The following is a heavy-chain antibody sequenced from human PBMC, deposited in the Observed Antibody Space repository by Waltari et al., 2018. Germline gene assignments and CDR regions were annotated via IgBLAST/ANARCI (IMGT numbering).Heavy chain of an antibody. D-gene: IGHD3-22*01. CDR1: GGTFSSYG. CDR3: TGGYYESSGFSFSYTYNMDV. CDR2: IIPTFGTT. V-gene: IGHV1-69*06. J-gene: IGHJ6*02. Sequence: QVQVVQSGAEVKKPGSSVRVSCKASGGTFSSYGISWVRQAPGQGLEWMGVIIPTFGTTNYPQAFQGRVTITADKSTSTAYMELSSLRSADTAVYYCTGGYYESSGFSFSYTYNMDVWGQGTTVTVSS.